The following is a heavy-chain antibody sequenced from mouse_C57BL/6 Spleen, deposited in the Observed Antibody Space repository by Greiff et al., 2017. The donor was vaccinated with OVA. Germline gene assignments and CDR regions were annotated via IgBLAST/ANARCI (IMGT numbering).Heavy chain of an antibody. V-gene: IGHV5-9*01. CDR3: ARHHDGYYVLAY. Sequence: LQQSGGGLVKPGGSLKLSCAASGFTFSSYTMSWVRQTPEKRLEWVATISGGGGNTYYPDSVKGRFTISRDNAKNTLYLQMSSLRSEDTALYYCARHHDGYYVLAYWGQGTLVTVSA. D-gene: IGHD2-3*01. J-gene: IGHJ3*01. CDR1: GFTFSSYT. CDR2: ISGGGGNT.